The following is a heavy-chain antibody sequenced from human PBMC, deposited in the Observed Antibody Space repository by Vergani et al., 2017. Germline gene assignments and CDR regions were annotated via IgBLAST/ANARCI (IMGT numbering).Heavy chain of an antibody. CDR2: INEDGRKQ. Sequence: EVDLVESGGGLAQPGGSLRLSCEASGITFWKFGMHWVRQAPGKGLEWVANINEDGRKQYYVDSVRGRFTISRDNTRKSLYLQMDSLRGEDTAVYYCARDSPMGSDWGQGTLVTVSS. J-gene: IGHJ4*02. CDR1: GITFWKFG. D-gene: IGHD3-10*01. V-gene: IGHV3-7*03. CDR3: ARDSPMGSD.